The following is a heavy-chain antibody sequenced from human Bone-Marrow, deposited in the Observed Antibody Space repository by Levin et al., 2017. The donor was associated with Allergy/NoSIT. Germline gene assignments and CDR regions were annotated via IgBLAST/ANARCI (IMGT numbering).Heavy chain of an antibody. D-gene: IGHD4-17*01. J-gene: IGHJ4*02. CDR1: GYTFSTYR. Sequence: ASVKVSCKASGYTFSTYRITWVRHVPGQGLEWMGWISTHNGDTKYAKKLQGRATMTTDTSTSTAYMELRSLTSDDTAVYYCARESARDYGDYVDYWGQGTLVTVSS. CDR3: ARESARDYGDYVDY. CDR2: ISTHNGDT. V-gene: IGHV1-18*01.